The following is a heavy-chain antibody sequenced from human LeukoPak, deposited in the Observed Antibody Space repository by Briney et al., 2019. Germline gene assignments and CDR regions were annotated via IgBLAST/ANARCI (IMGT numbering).Heavy chain of an antibody. CDR1: GGSISSDGYY. D-gene: IGHD6-6*01. V-gene: IGHV4-31*03. CDR2: IYYSGST. CDR3: ARFTSSSGSRFDY. J-gene: IGHJ4*02. Sequence: SETLSLTCTVSGGSISSDGYYWNWIRQHPGKGLEWIGYIYYSGSTYYNPSLKSRVTISADTAKNQFSLKLSSVTDADTAVYYCARFTSSSGSRFDYWGQGTLVTVSS.